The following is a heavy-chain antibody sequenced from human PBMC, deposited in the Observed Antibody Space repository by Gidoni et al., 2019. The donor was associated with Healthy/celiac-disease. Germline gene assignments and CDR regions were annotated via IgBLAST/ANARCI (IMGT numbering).Heavy chain of an antibody. CDR1: GFTFSSYG. V-gene: IGHV3-30*18. D-gene: IGHD5-18*01. J-gene: IGHJ4*02. CDR3: AKDRGYSYGYLDY. Sequence: QVQLVESGGGVVQPGRSLRLSCEASGFTFSSYGMHWVRPAPGKGLEWVSVISYDGSNKYYADSVKGRVTISRDNSKNPLYLHMNSLRAEDTAVYYCAKDRGYSYGYLDYWGQGTLVTVSA. CDR2: ISYDGSNK.